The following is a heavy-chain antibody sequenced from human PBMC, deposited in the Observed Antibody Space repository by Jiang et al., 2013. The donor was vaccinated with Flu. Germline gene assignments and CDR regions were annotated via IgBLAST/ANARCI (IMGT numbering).Heavy chain of an antibody. D-gene: IGHD6-13*01. Sequence: YYADSVKGRFTISRDNSKNTLYLQMNSLRAEDTAVYYCAKDPRQPAKIAAAGTGPNWGQGTLVTVSS. CDR3: AKDPRQPAKIAAAGTGPN. V-gene: IGHV3-23*01. J-gene: IGHJ4*02.